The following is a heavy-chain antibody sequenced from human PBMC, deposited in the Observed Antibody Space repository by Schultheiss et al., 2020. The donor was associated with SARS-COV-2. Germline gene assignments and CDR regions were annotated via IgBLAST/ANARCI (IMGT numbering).Heavy chain of an antibody. CDR2: ISAYNGNT. V-gene: IGHV1-18*01. CDR3: AREGYYDFWSDSYTNFYGMDV. J-gene: IGHJ6*02. CDR1: GYTFTSYD. D-gene: IGHD3-3*01. Sequence: ASVKVSCKASGYTFTSYDINWVRQAPGQGLEWMGWISAYNGNTNYAQKLQGRVTMTTDTSTSTAYMELRSLRSDDTAVYYCAREGYYDFWSDSYTNFYGMDVWGQGTTVTVSS.